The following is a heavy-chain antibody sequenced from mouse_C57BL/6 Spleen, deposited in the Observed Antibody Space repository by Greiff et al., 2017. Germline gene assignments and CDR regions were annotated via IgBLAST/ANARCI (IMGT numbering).Heavy chain of an antibody. D-gene: IGHD2-4*01. V-gene: IGHV10-1*01. CDR1: GFSFNTYA. J-gene: IGHJ2*01. CDR3: VGRSGYDYEYYFDY. CDR2: IRSKSNNYAT. Sequence: EVQLVESGGGLVQPKGSLKLSCAASGFSFNTYAMNWVRQAPGKGLEWVARIRSKSNNYATYYADSVKDRFTISRDDSESMLYLQMNNLKTEDTAMYYCVGRSGYDYEYYFDYWGQGTTLTVSS.